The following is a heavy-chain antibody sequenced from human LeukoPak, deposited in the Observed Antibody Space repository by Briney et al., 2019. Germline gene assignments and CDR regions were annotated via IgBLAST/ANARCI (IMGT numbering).Heavy chain of an antibody. Sequence: QPGGFLRLSCAASGFTFSSYAMSWVRQAPGKGLEWVSAISGSGGSTYYADSVKGRFTISRDNSKNTLYLQMNSLRAEDTAVYYCAKDLTSGIAVAGTGYWGQGTLVTVSS. V-gene: IGHV3-23*01. CDR3: AKDLTSGIAVAGTGY. CDR2: ISGSGGST. J-gene: IGHJ4*02. D-gene: IGHD6-19*01. CDR1: GFTFSSYA.